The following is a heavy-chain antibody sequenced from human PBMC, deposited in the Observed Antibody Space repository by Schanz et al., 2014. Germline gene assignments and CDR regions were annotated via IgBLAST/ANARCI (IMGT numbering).Heavy chain of an antibody. V-gene: IGHV3-33*01. D-gene: IGHD2-21*02. CDR1: GFTFSKYG. Sequence: QVQLVESGGGVVQPGRSLRLSCAASGFTFSKYGVHWVRQAPGKGLEWVAVIWYNGSNKYYADSVRGRFTISRDNSKNTLYLQMNNLRAEDTAVYYCARDMTAMGESGFYYYGMDVWGQGTTDTVSS. CDR2: IWYNGSNK. J-gene: IGHJ6*02. CDR3: ARDMTAMGESGFYYYGMDV.